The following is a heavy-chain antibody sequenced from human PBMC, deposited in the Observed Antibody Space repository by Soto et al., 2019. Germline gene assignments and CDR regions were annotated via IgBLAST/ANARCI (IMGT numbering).Heavy chain of an antibody. J-gene: IGHJ4*02. CDR2: INHSGST. D-gene: IGHD2-15*01. V-gene: IGHV4-34*01. CDR1: GESFRGYY. CDR3: ARGEVVVAATRSGYFDY. Sequence: SESLSLTSAVYGESFRGYYGGWIRQHPGKGLEWIGEINHSGSTNYNPSLKSRVTISVDTSKNQFSLKLSSVTAADTAVYYCARGEVVVAATRSGYFDYWGQGTLVTVSS.